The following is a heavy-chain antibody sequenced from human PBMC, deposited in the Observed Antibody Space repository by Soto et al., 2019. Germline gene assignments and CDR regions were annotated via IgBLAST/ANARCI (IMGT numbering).Heavy chain of an antibody. CDR3: AKRDSSGWAPGD. V-gene: IGHV3-43*01. CDR2: ISWDGGST. CDR1: GFTFDDYT. D-gene: IGHD6-19*01. J-gene: IGHJ4*02. Sequence: EVQLVESGGVVVQPGGSLRLSCAASGFTFDDYTMHWVRQAPGKGLEWVSLISWDGGSTYYADSVKGRFTISRDNNKNSLYLQMNSLRTEDTALYYCAKRDSSGWAPGDWGQGTLVTVSS.